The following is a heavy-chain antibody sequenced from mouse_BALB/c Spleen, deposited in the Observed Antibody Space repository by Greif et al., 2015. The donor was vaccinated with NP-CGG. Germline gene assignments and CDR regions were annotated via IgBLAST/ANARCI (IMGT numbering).Heavy chain of an antibody. D-gene: IGHD2-14*01. CDR1: GYTFTEYI. CDR2: FYPGSGSI. CDR3: ARHFYYRYDNWYFDV. V-gene: IGHV1-62-2*01. J-gene: IGHJ1*01. Sequence: VQLVESGAELVKPGASVKLSCKASGYTFTEYIIHWVKQRSGQGLEWIGWFYPGSGSIKYNEKFKDKATLTADKSSSTVYMELSRLTSEDSAVYFCARHFYYRYDNWYFDVWGAGTTVTVSS.